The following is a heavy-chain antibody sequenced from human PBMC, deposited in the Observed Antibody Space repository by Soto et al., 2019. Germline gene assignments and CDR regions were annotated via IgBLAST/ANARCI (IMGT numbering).Heavy chain of an antibody. D-gene: IGHD6-6*01. J-gene: IGHJ6*02. CDR3: AKQLAPATYYYYGMDV. Sequence: QVQLVQSGAEVKKPGSSVKVSCKASGGTFSSYAISWVRQAPGQGLEWMGGIIPIFGTANYAQKFQGRVTITXXEXPXXAYMELSSLRSEDTAVYYCAKQLAPATYYYYGMDVWGQGTTVTVSS. CDR1: GGTFSSYA. V-gene: IGHV1-69*05. CDR2: IIPIFGTA.